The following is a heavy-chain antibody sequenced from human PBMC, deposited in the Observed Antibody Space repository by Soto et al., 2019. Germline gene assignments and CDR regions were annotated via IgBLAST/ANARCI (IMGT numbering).Heavy chain of an antibody. V-gene: IGHV1-18*01. J-gene: IGHJ4*02. CDR1: GYSFATSG. Sequence: QVKLVQSGTEVKKPGASMKVSCKASGYSFATSGISWVRQAPGQGLEWMGWISVYNGNTNYDQKLHDRVTMTTDTSTPTAYLEVRSLRSDDTAVYYCARAGQYYDSSGYVDWGQGTLVTVSS. CDR2: ISVYNGNT. CDR3: ARAGQYYDSSGYVD. D-gene: IGHD3-22*01.